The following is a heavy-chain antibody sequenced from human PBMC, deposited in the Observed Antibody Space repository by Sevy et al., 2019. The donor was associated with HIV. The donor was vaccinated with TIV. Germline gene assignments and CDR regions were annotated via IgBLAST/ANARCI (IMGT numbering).Heavy chain of an antibody. D-gene: IGHD3-22*01. J-gene: IGHJ5*02. Sequence: GGSLRLSCAASGFTFSSYAMSWVRQAPGKGLEWVSAISGSGGSTYYADSVKGRFTITRDNSKNTMYLQMNSLRDEDTAVYYCAKDRLKYYYDSSGYWDARDWFDPWGQGTLVTVSS. V-gene: IGHV3-23*01. CDR3: AKDRLKYYYDSSGYWDARDWFDP. CDR1: GFTFSSYA. CDR2: ISGSGGST.